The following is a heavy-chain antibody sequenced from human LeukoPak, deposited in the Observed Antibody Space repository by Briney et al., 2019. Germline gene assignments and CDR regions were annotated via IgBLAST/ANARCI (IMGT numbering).Heavy chain of an antibody. J-gene: IGHJ4*02. CDR1: GFTLSRYW. CDR3: AGYSNTWYKTPDY. Sequence: GGSLRLSCAASGFTLSRYWMHWVRQAPGKGLVWVSRIKNDGSSISYADSVKGRFTISRDNAKNTLYLQMNSLRVEDTAVYYRAGYSNTWYKTPDYWGQGTLVTVSS. CDR2: IKNDGSSI. D-gene: IGHD4-11*01. V-gene: IGHV3-74*01.